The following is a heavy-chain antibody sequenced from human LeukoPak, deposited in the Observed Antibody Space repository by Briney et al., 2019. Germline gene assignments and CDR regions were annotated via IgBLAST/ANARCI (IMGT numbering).Heavy chain of an antibody. D-gene: IGHD6-13*01. CDR1: GFTFSNAW. J-gene: IGHJ6*03. Sequence: GGSLRLSCAASGFTFSNAWTSWVRQAPGKGLEWVGRIKSKTDGGTTDYAAPVKGRFTISRDDSKNTLYLQMNSLKTEDTAVYYCTTDRGIAAILPVCYYYYMDVWGKGTTVTVSS. V-gene: IGHV3-15*01. CDR3: TTDRGIAAILPVCYYYYMDV. CDR2: IKSKTDGGTT.